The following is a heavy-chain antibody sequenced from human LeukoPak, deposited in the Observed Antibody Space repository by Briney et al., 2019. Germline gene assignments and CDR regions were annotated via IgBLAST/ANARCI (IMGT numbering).Heavy chain of an antibody. V-gene: IGHV3-48*02. CDR2: ISSSGTTK. CDR3: AVEGYCSGGSCYTNWFDS. Sequence: GGSLRLSCVASGITFSSYSMNWVRQAPGKGLEWVSYISSSGTTKYYADSVKGRFTISRDNVKNSLYLQMNSLRDEDTAVYYCAVEGYCSGGSCYTNWFDSWGQGTLVTVSS. CDR1: GITFSSYS. D-gene: IGHD2-15*01. J-gene: IGHJ5*01.